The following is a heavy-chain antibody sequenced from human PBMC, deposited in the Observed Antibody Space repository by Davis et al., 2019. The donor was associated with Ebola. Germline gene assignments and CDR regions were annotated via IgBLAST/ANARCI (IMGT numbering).Heavy chain of an antibody. Sequence: SETLSLTCTVSGGSISSSSYYWSWIRQPPGKGLEWIGYIYYSGSNNYNPSLKSRVTISVDTSKNQFSLKLSSVTAADTAVYYCARGPKVVTAPLDYWGQGTLVTVSS. CDR1: GGSISSSSYY. D-gene: IGHD2-21*02. J-gene: IGHJ4*02. CDR3: ARGPKVVTAPLDY. CDR2: IYYSGSN. V-gene: IGHV4-61*05.